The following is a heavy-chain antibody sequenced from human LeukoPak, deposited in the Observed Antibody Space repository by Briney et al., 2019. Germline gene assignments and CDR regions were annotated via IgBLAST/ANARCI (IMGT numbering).Heavy chain of an antibody. Sequence: GESLKISCKGSGYPFAGYWIGWVRQMPGKGLEWMGIIYPGDSDTRYSPSFQGQVTISADKSISTAYLQWSSLKASDTAMYYCARGRDIVVVPAARVSNWFDPWGQGTLVTVSS. CDR2: IYPGDSDT. D-gene: IGHD2-2*01. V-gene: IGHV5-51*01. CDR1: GYPFAGYW. J-gene: IGHJ5*02. CDR3: ARGRDIVVVPAARVSNWFDP.